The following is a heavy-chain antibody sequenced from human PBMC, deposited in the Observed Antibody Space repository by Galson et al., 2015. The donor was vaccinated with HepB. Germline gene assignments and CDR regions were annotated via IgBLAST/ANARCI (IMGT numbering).Heavy chain of an antibody. D-gene: IGHD4-17*01. Sequence: SLRLSCAASGLTFSSYGMHWVRQAPGKGLEWVAVIWYDGSNKYYADSVKGRFTISRDNSKNTLYLQMNSLRAEDTAVYYCAREESTVTRDAFDIWGQGTMVTVSS. CDR1: GLTFSSYG. CDR2: IWYDGSNK. J-gene: IGHJ3*02. V-gene: IGHV3-33*01. CDR3: AREESTVTRDAFDI.